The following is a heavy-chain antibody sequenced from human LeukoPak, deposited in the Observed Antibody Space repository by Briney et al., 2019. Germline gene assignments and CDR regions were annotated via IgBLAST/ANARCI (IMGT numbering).Heavy chain of an antibody. CDR2: ISYDGSNK. CDR1: GFTFSTYD. CDR3: AKAFGYSDYED. J-gene: IGHJ4*02. V-gene: IGHV3-30*18. Sequence: PGRSLRLSCAASGFTFSTYDMHWVRQAPGKGLEWVAAISYDGSNKHYADSGKGRFTISRDNSKNTLYLQMNSLGAEDTSMYYCAKAFGYSDYEDWGQGTLVTVSA. D-gene: IGHD5-12*01.